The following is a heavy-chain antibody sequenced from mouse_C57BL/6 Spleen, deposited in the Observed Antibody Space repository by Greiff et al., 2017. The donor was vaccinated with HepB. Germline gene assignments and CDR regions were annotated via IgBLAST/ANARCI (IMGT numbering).Heavy chain of an antibody. D-gene: IGHD3-2*02. V-gene: IGHV5-9-1*02. CDR2: ISSGGDYI. J-gene: IGHJ4*01. CDR3: TRGRGSSGYSNYAMDY. Sequence: EVQLVESGEGLVKPGGSLKLSCAASGFTFSSYAMSWVRQTPEKRLEWVAYISSGGDYIYYADTVKGRFTISRDNARNTLYLQMSSLKSEDTAMYYCTRGRGSSGYSNYAMDYWGQGTSVTVSS. CDR1: GFTFSSYA.